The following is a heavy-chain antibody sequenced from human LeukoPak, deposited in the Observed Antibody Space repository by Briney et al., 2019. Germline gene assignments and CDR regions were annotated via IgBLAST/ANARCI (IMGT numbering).Heavy chain of an antibody. CDR3: ARRYSSSSGYYMDV. CDR1: GFTFSTDA. V-gene: IGHV3-30*01. J-gene: IGHJ6*03. Sequence: GGSLRLSCAASGFTFSTDAMHWVRQAPGKGLEWVAFISDDGSNKFYADSVKGRFTISRDNTKNTLYLQMNSVRAEDTDVYYCARRYSSSSGYYMDVWGKGATVTVSS. D-gene: IGHD6-6*01. CDR2: ISDDGSNK.